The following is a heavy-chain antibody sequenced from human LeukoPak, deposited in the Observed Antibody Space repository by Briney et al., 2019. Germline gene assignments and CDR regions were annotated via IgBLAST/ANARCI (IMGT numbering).Heavy chain of an antibody. D-gene: IGHD3-3*01. Sequence: PGGSLRLSCAASGFTFSSYSMNWVRQAPGKGLEWVSYISSSSSTIYYADSVKGRFTISRDNAKNSLYLQMNGLRAEDTAVYYCARASIRFLEWLLSYFDYWGQGTLVTVSS. J-gene: IGHJ4*02. CDR1: GFTFSSYS. CDR2: ISSSSSTI. V-gene: IGHV3-48*01. CDR3: ARASIRFLEWLLSYFDY.